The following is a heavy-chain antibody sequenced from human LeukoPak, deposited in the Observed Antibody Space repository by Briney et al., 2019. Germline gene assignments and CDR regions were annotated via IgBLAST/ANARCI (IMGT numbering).Heavy chain of an antibody. Sequence: SETLSLTCTVYGGSFSGYYWSWIRQPPGKGLEWIGEINHSGSTNYNPSLKSRVTISVDTSKNQFSLKLSSVTAADTAVYYCARGRGYCSSTSCYNYFDYWGQGTLVTVSS. CDR1: GGSFSGYY. J-gene: IGHJ4*02. CDR2: INHSGST. CDR3: ARGRGYCSSTSCYNYFDY. D-gene: IGHD2-2*02. V-gene: IGHV4-34*01.